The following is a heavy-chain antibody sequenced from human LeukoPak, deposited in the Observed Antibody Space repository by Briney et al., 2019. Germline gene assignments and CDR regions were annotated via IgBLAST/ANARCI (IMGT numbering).Heavy chain of an antibody. J-gene: IGHJ4*02. V-gene: IGHV3-23*01. CDR1: GFTFSSYA. Sequence: HPGGSLRLSCAASGFTFSSYAMSRVRQAPGKGLEWVSVISSGGGTTYYADSVKGRFTISRDTSKNTLYLQMDSLRAEDTAVYYCAKKMGTRTSTSCRFDYWGQGTLVTVSS. CDR3: AKKMGTRTSTSCRFDY. CDR2: ISSGGGTT. D-gene: IGHD2-2*01.